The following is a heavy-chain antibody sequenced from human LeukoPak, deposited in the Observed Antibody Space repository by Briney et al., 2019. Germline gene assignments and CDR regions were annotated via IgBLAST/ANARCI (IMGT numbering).Heavy chain of an antibody. CDR1: GYTFTSYS. CDR3: ATVSLVRNGFDY. Sequence: ASVKVSCKTSGYTFTSYSISWVRQAPGQGLEWMGWISAYNGNTNYAQKLQGRVTMTTDTSTSTAYMELSSLRSEDTAVYYCATVSLVRNGFDYWGQGTLVTVSS. D-gene: IGHD2-8*01. V-gene: IGHV1-18*01. CDR2: ISAYNGNT. J-gene: IGHJ4*02.